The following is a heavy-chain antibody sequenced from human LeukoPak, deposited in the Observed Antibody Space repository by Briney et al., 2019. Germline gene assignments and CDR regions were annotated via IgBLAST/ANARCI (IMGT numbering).Heavy chain of an antibody. V-gene: IGHV4-39*07. CDR1: GGSISSSSYY. D-gene: IGHD6-13*01. CDR3: ARMSNSSPIIDY. Sequence: SETLSLTCTVSGGSISSSSYYWGWIRQPPVKGLQCIGSIYYSGSTYYNPSLKSRVTISVDTSKNEFSLKLKSVTATDTAVYYCARMSNSSPIIDYWGQGTLVTVSS. CDR2: IYYSGST. J-gene: IGHJ4*02.